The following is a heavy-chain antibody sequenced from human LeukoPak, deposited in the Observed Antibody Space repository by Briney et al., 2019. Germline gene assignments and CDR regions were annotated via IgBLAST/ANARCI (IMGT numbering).Heavy chain of an antibody. Sequence: SETLSLTCTVSGGSISSYYWNWIRQPPGKGLEWIGYIYYSGSTNYNPSLKSRVTISVDTSKNQFSLKLSSVTAADTAVYYCARDRWDTATNDAFDIWGQGTMVTVSS. D-gene: IGHD5-18*01. CDR3: ARDRWDTATNDAFDI. CDR1: GGSISSYY. J-gene: IGHJ3*02. V-gene: IGHV4-59*01. CDR2: IYYSGST.